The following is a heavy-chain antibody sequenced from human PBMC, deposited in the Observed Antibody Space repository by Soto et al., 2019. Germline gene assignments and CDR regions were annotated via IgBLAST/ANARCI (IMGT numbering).Heavy chain of an antibody. V-gene: IGHV1-69*06. CDR2: IVPMCGTS. J-gene: IGHJ4*02. D-gene: IGHD3-3*01. Sequence: QERLVQSGAEVRKPGSSVKVSCKVTGGTSTRYAINWVRQAPGQGLEWMGGIVPMCGTSKYAQKFQGRVTITAGTSTNIAYMELRSLRSEDTAVYYCNRGSEYDFWSGYLWGQGTLVAVSS. CDR3: NRGSEYDFWSGYL. CDR1: GGTSTRYA.